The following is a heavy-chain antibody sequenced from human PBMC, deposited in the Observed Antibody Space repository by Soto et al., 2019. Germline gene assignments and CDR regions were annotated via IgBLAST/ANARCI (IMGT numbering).Heavy chain of an antibody. CDR3: ANLIAAACPTAGAFDI. J-gene: IGHJ3*02. D-gene: IGHD6-13*01. CDR2: ISAYNGNT. V-gene: IGHV1-18*04. Sequence: GASVKVSCKASGYTFTSYGISWVRQAPGQGLEWMGWISAYNGNTNYAQKLQGRVTMTTDTSTSTAYMELRSLRSDDTAVYYCANLIAAACPTAGAFDIWGQGTMVT. CDR1: GYTFTSYG.